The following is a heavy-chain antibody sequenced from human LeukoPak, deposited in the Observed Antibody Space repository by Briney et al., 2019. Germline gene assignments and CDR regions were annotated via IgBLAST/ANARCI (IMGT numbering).Heavy chain of an antibody. CDR2: IYYSGST. V-gene: IGHV4-59*01. CDR1: GGSISSYY. J-gene: IGHJ3*02. Sequence: KPSETLSLTCTVSGGSISSYYWSWIRQPPGKGLEWLGYIYYSGSTNYNPSLKSRVTISVDTSKNQFSLKLSSVTAADTAVYYCARVRGAFDIWGQGTMVTVSS. CDR3: ARVRGAFDI.